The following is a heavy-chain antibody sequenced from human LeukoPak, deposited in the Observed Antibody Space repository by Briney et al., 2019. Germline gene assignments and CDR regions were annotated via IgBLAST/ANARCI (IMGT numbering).Heavy chain of an antibody. CDR2: IRYDGSNK. D-gene: IGHD3-10*01. V-gene: IGHV3-30*02. CDR3: AHSGYPGWFDP. CDR1: GFTFSSYG. J-gene: IGHJ5*02. Sequence: GGSLRLSCAASGFTFSSYGMHWVRQTPGKGLEWVAFIRYDGSNKYYADSVQGRFTISRDNSKNTLYLQMNSLRAEDTAVYYCAHSGYPGWFDPWGQGTLVTVSS.